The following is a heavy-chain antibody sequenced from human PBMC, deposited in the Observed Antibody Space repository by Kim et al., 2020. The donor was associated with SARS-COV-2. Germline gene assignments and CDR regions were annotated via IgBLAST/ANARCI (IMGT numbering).Heavy chain of an antibody. CDR1: GFTFSGSA. CDR2: ISSNATSYPT. J-gene: IGHJ3*01. CDR3: TSVPVTALGVWVAFGV. Sequence: GGSLRLSCAASGFTFSGSAMHWVRQASGKGPEWVGRISSNATSYPTAYSASGRVSFTMARADTKNSLYLQMNSPKTEDTSVYYSTSVPVTALGVWVAFGV. D-gene: IGHD3-16*01. V-gene: IGHV3-73*01.